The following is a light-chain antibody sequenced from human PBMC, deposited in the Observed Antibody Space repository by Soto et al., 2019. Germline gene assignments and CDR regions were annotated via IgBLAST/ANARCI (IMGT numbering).Light chain of an antibody. J-gene: IGLJ3*02. CDR1: DIGSKS. Sequence: SYVVTQPPSVSLAPGQTARVTCGGNDIGSKSVHWHQQKPGQAPVLVVYDDRDRPSGIPERFSRSNSGNTATLTIRRVEAGDEAYYYCRVRDSSSAHWGFGGGTKLTVL. V-gene: IGLV3-21*02. CDR3: RVRDSSSAHWG. CDR2: DDR.